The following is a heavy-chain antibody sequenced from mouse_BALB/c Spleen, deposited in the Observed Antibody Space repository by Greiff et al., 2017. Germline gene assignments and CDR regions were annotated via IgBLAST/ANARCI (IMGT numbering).Heavy chain of an antibody. CDR2: IDPFNGGT. Sequence: EVQRVESGPELMKPGASVKISCKASGYSFTSYYMHWVKQSHGKSLEWIGYIDPFNGGTSYNQKFKGKATLTVDKSSSTAYMHLSSLTSEDSAVYYCARMYYGYYAMDYWGQGTSVTVSS. D-gene: IGHD1-2*01. CDR1: GYSFTSYY. V-gene: IGHV1S135*01. CDR3: ARMYYGYYAMDY. J-gene: IGHJ4*01.